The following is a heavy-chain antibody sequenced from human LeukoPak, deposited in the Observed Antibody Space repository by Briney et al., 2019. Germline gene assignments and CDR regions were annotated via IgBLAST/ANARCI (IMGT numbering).Heavy chain of an antibody. V-gene: IGHV3-74*01. Sequence: HPGGSLRLSCAASGNYWMHWVRQVPGKGLVWVSHINSDGSWTSYADSVKGRFTISKDNAKNTVYLQMNSLRAEDTAVYYCVGFYETYWGRGTLVTVSS. J-gene: IGHJ4*02. CDR3: VGFYETY. CDR2: INSDGSWT. CDR1: GNYW. D-gene: IGHD2/OR15-2a*01.